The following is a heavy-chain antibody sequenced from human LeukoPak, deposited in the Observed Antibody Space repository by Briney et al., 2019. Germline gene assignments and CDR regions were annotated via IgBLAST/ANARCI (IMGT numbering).Heavy chain of an antibody. V-gene: IGHV4-34*01. CDR1: GGSFSGYY. CDR2: INHSGST. Sequence: TSETLSLTCAVYGGSFSGYYWSWIRQPPGKGLEWIGEINHSGSTNYNPSLKSRVTISVDTSKNQFSLKLSSVTAADTAVYYCARHRVIVVVPAALDYWGQGTLVTVSS. CDR3: ARHRVIVVVPAALDY. D-gene: IGHD2-2*01. J-gene: IGHJ4*02.